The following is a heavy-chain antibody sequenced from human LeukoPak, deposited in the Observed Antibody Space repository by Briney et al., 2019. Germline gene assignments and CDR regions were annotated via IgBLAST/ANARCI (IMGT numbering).Heavy chain of an antibody. CDR2: ITGSGRTT. Sequence: GGSLRLSCAASGFTFATYAMSWVRQAPGKGLKWVSGITGSGRTTYYADSVKGRFTISRDNSKNTLYLQMNSLRAEDTAIYYCARDRRTREFDYWGQGTLVTVSS. CDR3: ARDRRTREFDY. V-gene: IGHV3-23*01. J-gene: IGHJ4*02. D-gene: IGHD1-1*01. CDR1: GFTFATYA.